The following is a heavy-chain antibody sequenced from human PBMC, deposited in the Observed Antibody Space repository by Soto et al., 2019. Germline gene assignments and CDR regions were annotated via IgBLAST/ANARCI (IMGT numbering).Heavy chain of an antibody. D-gene: IGHD3-3*01. Sequence: QVSLVQSGPELKKPGASVRVSCRASGYSFTDYGVSWVRQAPGQGLEWMGWISAYSGNTHYAQKFQDRVTMTTDASTTTAYMELRSLTSDDTAVYYCARAATTFGVVTKIDFCGQGALVTVSS. V-gene: IGHV1-18*04. CDR1: GYSFTDYG. CDR3: ARAATTFGVVTKIDF. J-gene: IGHJ4*02. CDR2: ISAYSGNT.